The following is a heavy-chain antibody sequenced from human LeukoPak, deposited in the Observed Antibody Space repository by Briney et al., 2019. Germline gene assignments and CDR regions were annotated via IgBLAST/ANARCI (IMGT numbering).Heavy chain of an antibody. D-gene: IGHD3-3*01. Sequence: SVKVSCKASGGTFSSYAISWVRQAPGQGLEWMGGIIPIFGTANYAQKFQGRVTITTDESTSTAYMELSSLRSEDTAFYYCVRDVLPVSRSGFDQWGQGTLVTVSS. CDR1: GGTFSSYA. CDR2: IIPIFGTA. J-gene: IGHJ4*02. CDR3: VRDVLPVSRSGFDQ. V-gene: IGHV1-69*05.